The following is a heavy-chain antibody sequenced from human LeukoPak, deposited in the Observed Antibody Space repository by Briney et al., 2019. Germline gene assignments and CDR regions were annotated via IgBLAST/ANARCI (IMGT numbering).Heavy chain of an antibody. D-gene: IGHD6-19*01. CDR2: IYASGRT. V-gene: IGHV4-4*07. J-gene: IGHJ4*02. CDR1: GGSISSYY. Sequence: KPSETLSLTCTVSGGSISSYYWSWIRQPAGKGLEWIGRIYASGRTNYNPSLKSRVTMSVDTSKNQTSLRLGSVTAADTAVYYCARPYSSGWHSYNYWGQGTLVTVSS. CDR3: ARPYSSGWHSYNY.